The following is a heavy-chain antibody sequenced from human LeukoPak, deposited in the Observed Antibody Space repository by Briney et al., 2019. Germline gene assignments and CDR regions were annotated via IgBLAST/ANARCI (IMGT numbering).Heavy chain of an antibody. V-gene: IGHV4-61*01. J-gene: IGHJ2*01. CDR2: IYYSGST. CDR1: GYSISSGYY. CDR3: ARTSSSWASDWYFDL. Sequence: PSETLSLTCTVSGYSISSGYYWSWIRQPPGKGLEWIGYIYYSGSTNYNPSLKSRVTISVDTSKNQFSLKLSSVTAADTAVYYCARTSSSWASDWYFDLWGRGTLVTVSS. D-gene: IGHD6-13*01.